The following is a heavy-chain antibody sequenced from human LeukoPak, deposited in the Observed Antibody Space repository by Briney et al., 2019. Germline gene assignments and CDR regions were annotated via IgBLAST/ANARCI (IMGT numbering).Heavy chain of an antibody. D-gene: IGHD3-22*01. CDR3: ASFHNYYDSSGYYPLGDAFDI. Sequence: SETLSLTCTVSGGSISSGSYYWSWTRQPAGKGLEWIGRIYTSGSTNYNPSLKSRVTISVDTSKNQFSLKLSSVTAADTAVYYCASFHNYYDSSGYYPLGDAFDIWGQGTMVTVSS. CDR2: IYTSGST. J-gene: IGHJ3*02. V-gene: IGHV4-61*02. CDR1: GGSISSGSYY.